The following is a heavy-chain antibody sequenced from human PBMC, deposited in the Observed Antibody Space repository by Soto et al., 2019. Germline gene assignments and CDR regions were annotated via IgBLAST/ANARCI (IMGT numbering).Heavy chain of an antibody. CDR1: GYTFKTYG. Sequence: QIQLVQSGAEVKQPGASVKVSCKASGYTFKTYGISWVRQAPGQGLEWMGWISDYDGDTNHAQTLQGRVSMTTDISTSTAYMELTSLTSDDTAVYYCASSSSGSPDSWGQGTLVTVSS. CDR2: ISDYDGDT. CDR3: ASSSSGSPDS. D-gene: IGHD6-6*01. V-gene: IGHV1-18*01. J-gene: IGHJ4*02.